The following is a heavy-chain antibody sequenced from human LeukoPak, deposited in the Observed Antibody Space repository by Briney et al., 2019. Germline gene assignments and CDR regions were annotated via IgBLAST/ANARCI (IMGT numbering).Heavy chain of an antibody. V-gene: IGHV4-59*01. CDR2: NYYSRGT. J-gene: IGHJ4*02. CDR1: VASISSYY. CDR3: ARVEGSCRGAGCYPFSFGD. D-gene: IGHD2-15*01. Sequence: SETLSLTSTITVASISSYYWSWFRQPPGQGQEWIGNNYYSRGTNYNPSLNSRVTISLDTFKNQFSLNLSSVTAADTAVYYCARVEGSCRGAGCYPFSFGDWGQGNLVTVSS.